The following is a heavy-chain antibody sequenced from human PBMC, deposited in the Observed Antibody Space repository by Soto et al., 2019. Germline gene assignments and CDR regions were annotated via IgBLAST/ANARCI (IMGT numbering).Heavy chain of an antibody. CDR1: GCTFSAYA. V-gene: IGHV3-23*01. J-gene: IGHJ3*02. CDR3: AKDATAVNGVWDPFDM. CDR2: VGGSDTDK. Sequence: EVQLLESGGGVVQPGGSLRLSCAASGCTFSAYAMSWVRQAPGKGLQWVSGVGGSDTDKHYADSVRGRFTVSRDNSKNTLYLQMNSLRADDTAVYYCAKDATAVNGVWDPFDMWGQGTEVTVSS. D-gene: IGHD2-8*01.